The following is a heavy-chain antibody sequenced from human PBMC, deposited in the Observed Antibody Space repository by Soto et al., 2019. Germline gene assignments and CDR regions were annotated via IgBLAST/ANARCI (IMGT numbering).Heavy chain of an antibody. CDR2: IYPGDSDT. J-gene: IGHJ4*02. CDR1: GYSFTSYW. CDR3: ARQAIAYCGGDCYSRALDY. Sequence: GESLKISCKGSGYSFTSYWIGWVRQMPGKGLEWMGIIYPGDSDTRYSPSFQGQVTISADKSISTAYLQWSSLKASDTAMYYCARQAIAYCGGDCYSRALDYWGQGTLVTVPS. D-gene: IGHD2-21*02. V-gene: IGHV5-51*01.